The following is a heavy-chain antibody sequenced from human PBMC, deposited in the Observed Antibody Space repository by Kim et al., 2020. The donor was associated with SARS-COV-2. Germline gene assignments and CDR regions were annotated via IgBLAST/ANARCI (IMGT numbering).Heavy chain of an antibody. J-gene: IGHJ4*02. Sequence: ADSVKGRFAISSDNAKNSLYLHMNSLRVEDTAVYYCASPYCITATCPPFFWGQGTLVTVSS. CDR3: ASPYCITATCPPFF. D-gene: IGHD2-2*01. V-gene: IGHV3-21*01.